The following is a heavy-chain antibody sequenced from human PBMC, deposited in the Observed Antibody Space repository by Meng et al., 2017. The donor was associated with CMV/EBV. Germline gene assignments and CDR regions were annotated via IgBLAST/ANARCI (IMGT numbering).Heavy chain of an antibody. CDR3: ARTQEYYDFWSGPLGRNYYYGMDV. CDR2: ISSSSYI. D-gene: IGHD3-3*01. V-gene: IGHV3-69-1*01. J-gene: IGHJ6*02. CDR1: GGSFSGYY. Sequence: GGSLRLSCAVYGGSFSGYYWSWIRQPPGKGLEWVSSISSSSYIYYADSVKGRFTISRDNAKNSLYLQMNSLRAEDTAVYYCARTQEYYDFWSGPLGRNYYYGMDVWGQGTTVTVSS.